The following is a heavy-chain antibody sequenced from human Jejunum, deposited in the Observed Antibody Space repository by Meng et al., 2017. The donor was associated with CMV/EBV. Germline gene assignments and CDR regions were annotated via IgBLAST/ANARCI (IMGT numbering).Heavy chain of an antibody. CDR2: IRRKIDGETT. CDR1: GFTFSDAW. V-gene: IGHV3-15*01. CDR3: TTGYGSSWCG. D-gene: IGHD6-13*01. J-gene: IGHJ4*02. Sequence: CEASGFTFSDAWVSWVRQAPGKGLEWLGLIRRKIDGETTEFAAAVKGRFIISRDDSKNTGCLEMSNLKVEDTGVYYCTTGYGSSWCGWGQGTLVTVSS.